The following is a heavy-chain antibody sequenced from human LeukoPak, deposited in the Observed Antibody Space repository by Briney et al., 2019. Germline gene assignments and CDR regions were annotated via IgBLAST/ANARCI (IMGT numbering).Heavy chain of an antibody. J-gene: IGHJ4*02. CDR2: ITTSETV. CDR3: ARDLYRIVVVPHYFDY. CDR1: GFTFSSYE. Sequence: PGGSLRLSCVASGFTFSSYEMNWVRQAPGKGLEWVSHITTSETVYYADSVKGRFTISRDNGKNSLYLQMNSLRAEDTAVYYCARDLYRIVVVPHYFDYWGQGTLVTVSS. V-gene: IGHV3-48*03. D-gene: IGHD3-22*01.